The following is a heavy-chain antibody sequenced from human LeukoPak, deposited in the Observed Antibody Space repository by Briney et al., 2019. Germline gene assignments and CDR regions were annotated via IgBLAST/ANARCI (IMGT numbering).Heavy chain of an antibody. CDR3: ARDYRGSSPFDY. D-gene: IGHD4-23*01. V-gene: IGHV3-48*03. CDR2: IRSSGRDI. J-gene: IGHJ4*02. Sequence: VGSLRLSCAASGFTSSSYGITSGPEAPGNGGEEGSYIRSSGRDIYYADSVKGRFTISRDNAKNSLYLHMNCPRAEDTAVYYCARDYRGSSPFDYWGQGTLVTVPS. CDR1: GFTSSSYG.